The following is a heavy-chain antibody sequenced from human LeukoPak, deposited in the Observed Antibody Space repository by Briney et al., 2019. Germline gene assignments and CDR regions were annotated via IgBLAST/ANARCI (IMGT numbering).Heavy chain of an antibody. V-gene: IGHV3-64D*06. CDR2: ISTDGGGT. CDR3: VKYHNSCYSV. D-gene: IGHD2-21*01. CDR1: GFTFNIYA. Sequence: GGSLRLSCSASGFTFNIYAMHWVCQAPGQGLEYVSAISTDGGGTYYADSAQGRFTISRDNSKNTLYLQMSSLRTEATAVYYCVKYHNSCYSVWGQGTLVAVSS. J-gene: IGHJ4*02.